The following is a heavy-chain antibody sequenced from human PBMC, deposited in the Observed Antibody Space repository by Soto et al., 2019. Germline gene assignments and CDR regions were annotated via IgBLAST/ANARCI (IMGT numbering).Heavy chain of an antibody. V-gene: IGHV4-31*01. J-gene: IGHJ6*02. CDR3: AREGMTTVTTNGMDV. Sequence: QVQLQESGPGLVKPSQTLSLTCTVSGGSISSGGYYWSWIRQHPGKGLEWIGYIYYSGSTYYNPSLKSLVTISVDTSKNQFSLKLSSVTAADTAVYYCAREGMTTVTTNGMDVWGQGTTVTVSS. CDR2: IYYSGST. CDR1: GGSISSGGYY. D-gene: IGHD4-4*01.